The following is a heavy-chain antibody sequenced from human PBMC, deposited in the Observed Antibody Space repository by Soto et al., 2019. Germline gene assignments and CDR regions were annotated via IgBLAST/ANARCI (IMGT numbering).Heavy chain of an antibody. CDR1: GGSFSGYY. Sequence: SETPSLTCAVYGGSFSGYYWSWIRQPPGKGLEWIGEINHSGSTNYNPSLKSRVTISVDTSKNQFSLKLSSVTAADTAVYYCARLAGYCSGGSCSRLYYYYYYLDVWGKGTTVTVSS. CDR2: INHSGST. CDR3: ARLAGYCSGGSCSRLYYYYYYLDV. J-gene: IGHJ6*03. D-gene: IGHD2-15*01. V-gene: IGHV4-34*01.